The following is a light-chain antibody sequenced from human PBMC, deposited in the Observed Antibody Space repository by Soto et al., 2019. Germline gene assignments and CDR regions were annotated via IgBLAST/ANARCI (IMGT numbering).Light chain of an antibody. CDR3: QQYNNWAPYT. V-gene: IGKV3-15*01. CDR2: GSS. Sequence: EIVMTQSPATLSVSPGQRATLSCRASQSVSSNLAWYQQKPGQAPRLLIYGSSTRANGIPARFSGSGSGTEFTLTISSLQSEDFAVYYCQQYNNWAPYTFGQGNKLEIK. J-gene: IGKJ2*01. CDR1: QSVSSN.